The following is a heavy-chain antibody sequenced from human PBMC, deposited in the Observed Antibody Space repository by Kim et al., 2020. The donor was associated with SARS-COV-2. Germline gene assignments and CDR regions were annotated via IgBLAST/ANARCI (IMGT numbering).Heavy chain of an antibody. CDR1: GYTFTSYA. Sequence: ASVKVSCKASGYTFTSYAMNWVRQAPGQGLEWMGWINTNTGNPTYAQGFTGRFVFSLDTSVSTAYLQISSLKAEDTAVYYCARAVLRYFDWLTGPPSTDYWGQGTLVTVSS. J-gene: IGHJ4*02. CDR3: ARAVLRYFDWLTGPPSTDY. V-gene: IGHV7-4-1*02. CDR2: INTNTGNP. D-gene: IGHD3-9*01.